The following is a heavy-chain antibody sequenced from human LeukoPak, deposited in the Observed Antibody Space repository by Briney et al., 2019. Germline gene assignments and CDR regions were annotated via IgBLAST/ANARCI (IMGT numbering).Heavy chain of an antibody. CDR3: ARLWELEGAFDI. V-gene: IGHV3-33*01. CDR2: IWYDGSNK. CDR1: GFTFSSYG. D-gene: IGHD1-26*01. J-gene: IGHJ3*02. Sequence: PGGSLRLSCAASGFTFSSYGMHWVRQAPGKGLEWVAVIWYDGSNKYYADSVKGRFTISRDNSKNTLYLQMNSLRAEDTAVYYCARLWELEGAFDIWGQGTMVTVS.